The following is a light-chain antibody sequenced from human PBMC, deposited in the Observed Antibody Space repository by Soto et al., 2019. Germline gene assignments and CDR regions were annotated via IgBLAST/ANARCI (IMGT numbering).Light chain of an antibody. V-gene: IGKV3-20*01. Sequence: EIVLTQSPGTLSLSPGERATLSCRASQSVSSSYLAWYQQKPGQAPRLLIYGASSRATGIPERFSCSGSGTDFTLTISRLEPEDFAVYYCQKYGSSPKTFGQGTKLEIK. CDR1: QSVSSSY. CDR3: QKYGSSPKT. CDR2: GAS. J-gene: IGKJ2*01.